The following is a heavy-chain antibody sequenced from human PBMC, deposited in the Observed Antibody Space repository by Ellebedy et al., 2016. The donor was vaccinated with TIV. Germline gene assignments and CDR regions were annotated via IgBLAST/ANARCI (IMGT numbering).Heavy chain of an antibody. D-gene: IGHD6-19*01. Sequence: PGGSLRLSCAGSGFTVSDYFMSWVRQAPGKGLEWLSYISPDSVNTNYGDSVKGRFTISRDNAKNSLYLQMNSLRAEDTAVYYCARDNYKVSVAGSNWGQGTLVTVSS. V-gene: IGHV3-11*06. J-gene: IGHJ4*02. CDR1: GFTVSDYF. CDR2: ISPDSVNT. CDR3: ARDNYKVSVAGSN.